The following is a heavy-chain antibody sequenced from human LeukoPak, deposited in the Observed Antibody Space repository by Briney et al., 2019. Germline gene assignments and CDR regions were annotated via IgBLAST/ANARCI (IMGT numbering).Heavy chain of an antibody. D-gene: IGHD4-23*01. Sequence: GGSLRLSCAASGFTFSSYSMNWVRQAPGKGLEWVSYISSSSSTIYYADSVKGRFTISRGNAKNSLYLQMNSLRAEDTAVYYCARDRMTTVVTLVSDYWGQGTLVTVSS. CDR1: GFTFSSYS. CDR2: ISSSSSTI. J-gene: IGHJ4*02. V-gene: IGHV3-48*01. CDR3: ARDRMTTVVTLVSDY.